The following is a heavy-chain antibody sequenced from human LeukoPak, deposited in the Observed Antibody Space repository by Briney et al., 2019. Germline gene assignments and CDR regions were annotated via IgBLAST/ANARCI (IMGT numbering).Heavy chain of an antibody. D-gene: IGHD6-19*01. CDR3: ARDGLVSGWGGFNP. CDR2: IHISGST. Sequence: PSETLSLTCTVSGDSISSSYWSWIRQPAGKGLEWIGRIHISGSTNYNPSPKSRVTLSIDTSKNQFSLNLSSVTAADTAVYYCARDGLVSGWGGFNPWGQGTLVTVSS. CDR1: GDSISSSY. J-gene: IGHJ5*02. V-gene: IGHV4-4*07.